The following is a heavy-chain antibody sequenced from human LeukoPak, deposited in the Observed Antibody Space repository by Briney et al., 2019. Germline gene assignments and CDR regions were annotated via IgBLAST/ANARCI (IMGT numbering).Heavy chain of an antibody. CDR3: AKDRENRYGLGAFDI. CDR1: GFTFSSFA. D-gene: IGHD5-18*01. J-gene: IGHJ3*02. V-gene: IGHV3-23*01. Sequence: GGSLRLSCAASGFTFSSFAMTWVRQAPGKGLEWVSLISGDGATTYYADSVQGRFTISRDNSKNRLYLQMNSLRAEDTAVYYCAKDRENRYGLGAFDIWGQGTMGTVSS. CDR2: ISGDGATT.